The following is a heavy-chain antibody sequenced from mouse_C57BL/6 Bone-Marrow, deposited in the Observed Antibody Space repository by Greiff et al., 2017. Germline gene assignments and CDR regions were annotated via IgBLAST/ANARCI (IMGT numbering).Heavy chain of an antibody. J-gene: IGHJ3*01. CDR1: GYAFSSYW. CDR3: AGGAY. CDR2: IFPGDGAT. Sequence: VQLQQSGAELVKPGALVKISCKASGYAFSSYWMNRVKQRPGKGLEWIGQIFPGDGATNYNGKFKGKATLTADKSSSTAYMQLSGLTSDDSAVYVCAGGAYGGQGTLVTVSA. D-gene: IGHD1-1*02. V-gene: IGHV1-80*01.